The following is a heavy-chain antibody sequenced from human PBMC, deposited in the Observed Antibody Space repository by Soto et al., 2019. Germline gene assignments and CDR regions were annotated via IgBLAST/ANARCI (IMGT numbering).Heavy chain of an antibody. Sequence: GGSLRLSCAASGFTFSSYGMHWVRQAPGKGLEWVAVIWYDGSNKYYADSVKGRFTISRDNSKNTRYLQMNSLRAEDTAVYYCARDPIFQHPHYYFDYWGQGTLVTVSS. CDR2: IWYDGSNK. V-gene: IGHV3-33*01. D-gene: IGHD6-13*01. CDR3: ARDPIFQHPHYYFDY. CDR1: GFTFSSYG. J-gene: IGHJ4*02.